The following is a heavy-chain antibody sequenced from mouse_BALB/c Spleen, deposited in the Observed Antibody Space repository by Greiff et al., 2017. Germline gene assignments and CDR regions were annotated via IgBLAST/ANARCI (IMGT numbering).Heavy chain of an antibody. Sequence: EVKVVESGGGLVKPGGSLKLSCAASGFTFSSYAMSWVRQSPEKRLEWVAEISSGGSYTYYPDTVTGRFTISRDNAKNTLYLEMSSLRSEDTAMYYCARGDYGSSYGFAYWGQGTLVTVSA. CDR1: GFTFSSYA. CDR2: ISSGGSYT. CDR3: ARGDYGSSYGFAY. V-gene: IGHV5-9-4*01. D-gene: IGHD1-1*01. J-gene: IGHJ3*01.